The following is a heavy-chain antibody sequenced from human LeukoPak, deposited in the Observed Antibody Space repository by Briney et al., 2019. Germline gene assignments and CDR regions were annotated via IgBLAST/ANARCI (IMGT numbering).Heavy chain of an antibody. J-gene: IGHJ4*02. D-gene: IGHD1-7*01. Sequence: ASVKVSCKASGTTFNSYPITWVRQAPGQGLEWMGKVIPILGTANYAQKFQGRVTITADKSTSTAYLELSSLRSEDTAFYYCARNHNWNYDVFYLDNWGQGTLVTVSS. V-gene: IGHV1-69*08. CDR1: GTTFNSYP. CDR2: VIPILGTA. CDR3: ARNHNWNYDVFYLDN.